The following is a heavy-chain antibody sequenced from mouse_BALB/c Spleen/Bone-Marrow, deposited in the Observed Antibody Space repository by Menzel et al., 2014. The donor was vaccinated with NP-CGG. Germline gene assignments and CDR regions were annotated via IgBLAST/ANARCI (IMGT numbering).Heavy chain of an antibody. J-gene: IGHJ3*01. D-gene: IGHD4-1*01. Sequence: VQLQQFRAELAKPGASVKMSCKASGYTFTNYWMHWVKQRPGQGLEWIGYIDPNTYYTRYNQKFKDKATLTADKSSSTAYLQLSSLTSEDSAVYYCARYWDAYWGQGTLVTVSA. CDR2: IDPNTYYT. V-gene: IGHV1-7*01. CDR1: GYTFTNYW. CDR3: ARYWDAY.